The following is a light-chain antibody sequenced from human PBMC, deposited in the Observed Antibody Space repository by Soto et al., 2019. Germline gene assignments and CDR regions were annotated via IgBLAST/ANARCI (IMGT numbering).Light chain of an antibody. Sequence: DIQMTQSPSSLSASVGDRVTITCQASQDIRKYLNWYQQKPGKAPKLLIYDASNLQTGVPSRFSGSGSGTDFTFTISSLPPEDIATYYCQQYDNFLVTFGQGTKLEIK. J-gene: IGKJ2*01. V-gene: IGKV1-33*01. CDR2: DAS. CDR1: QDIRKY. CDR3: QQYDNFLVT.